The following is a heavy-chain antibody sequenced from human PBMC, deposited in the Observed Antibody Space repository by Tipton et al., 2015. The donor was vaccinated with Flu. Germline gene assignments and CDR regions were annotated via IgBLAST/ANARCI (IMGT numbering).Heavy chain of an antibody. V-gene: IGHV4-31*03. J-gene: IGHJ4*02. CDR2: IYYSGST. Sequence: TLSLTCTVSGGSISSGGYYWSWIRQHPGKGLEWIGYIYYSGSTYYNPSLKSRVTISVDTSKNQFSLKLSSVTAADTAVYYCARDTTPNDYGGTGFDYWGQGTLVTVSS. CDR1: GGSISSGGYY. D-gene: IGHD4-17*01. CDR3: ARDTTPNDYGGTGFDY.